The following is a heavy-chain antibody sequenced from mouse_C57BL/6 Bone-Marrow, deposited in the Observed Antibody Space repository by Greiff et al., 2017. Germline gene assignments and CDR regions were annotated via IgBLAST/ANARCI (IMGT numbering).Heavy chain of an antibody. J-gene: IGHJ1*03. CDR3: AMKAYYGRSDWYFDV. Sequence: VQLQQPGAELVKPGASVKMSCKASGYTFTSYWITWVKQRPGQGLEWIGDIYPGSGSTNYNEKFKSKATLTVDTSSSTAYMQLSSLTSEDSAVYYCAMKAYYGRSDWYFDVWGTGTTVTVSS. CDR2: IYPGSGST. V-gene: IGHV1-55*01. D-gene: IGHD1-1*01. CDR1: GYTFTSYW.